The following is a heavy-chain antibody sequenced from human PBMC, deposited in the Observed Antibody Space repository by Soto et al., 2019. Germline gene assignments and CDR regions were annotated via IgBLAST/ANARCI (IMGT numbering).Heavy chain of an antibody. CDR2: MNPNSGNT. CDR1: GYTFTSDD. Sequence: QVQLVQSGAEVKKPGASVKVSCKASGYTFTSDDINWVRQATGQGLEWMGWMNPNSGNTGSAQKFQGRVTMTRNTSISTAYMELSSRRSEDTAVYYCARGRHSYDCWHEWGQGTLVTVSS. V-gene: IGHV1-8*01. CDR3: ARGRHSYDCWHE. J-gene: IGHJ4*02. D-gene: IGHD3-3*01.